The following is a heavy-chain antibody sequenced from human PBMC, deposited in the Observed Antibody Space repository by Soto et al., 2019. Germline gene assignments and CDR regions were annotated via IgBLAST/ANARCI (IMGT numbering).Heavy chain of an antibody. V-gene: IGHV3-7*03. CDR1: GFTFSSYW. J-gene: IGHJ4*02. Sequence: PGGSLRLSCAASGFTFSSYWMTWVRRAPGKGLEWVANIKEDGSEKNYVDSVKGRFTISRDNAKNSLYMQMDSLRAEDTAVYYCARGRYSDYWGQVTLVTFSS. CDR2: IKEDGSEK. CDR3: ARGRYSDY. D-gene: IGHD1-26*01.